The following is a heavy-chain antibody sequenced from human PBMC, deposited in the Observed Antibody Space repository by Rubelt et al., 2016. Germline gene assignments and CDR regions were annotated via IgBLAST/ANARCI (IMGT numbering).Heavy chain of an antibody. Sequence: QLQLQESGPGLVKPSETLSLTCTVSGGSISSSSYYWGWIRQPPGKGLEWIGSIYYSGSTYYNPSLKRRVTISVDTSKNHFSWKLSSVTAADTAVYYCARGGPVGWFDPWGQGTMVTVSS. CDR2: IYYSGST. J-gene: IGHJ5*02. D-gene: IGHD1-26*01. V-gene: IGHV4-39*07. CDR3: ARGGPVGWFDP. CDR1: GGSISSSSYY.